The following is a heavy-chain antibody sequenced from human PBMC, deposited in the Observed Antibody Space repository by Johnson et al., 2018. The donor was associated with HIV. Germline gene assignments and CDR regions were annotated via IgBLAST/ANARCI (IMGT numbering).Heavy chain of an antibody. Sequence: EQLVESGGGVVQPGRSLRLSCAASGFTFDDYAMHWVRQAPGKGLVWVSRTNSDGSSTTYADSVKGRFTISRDHSKNTVFLEMNSLRAEDTAGFYCARVSGSGADYYDIMNDAFDIWGQGTMVTVSS. V-gene: IGHV3-74*02. CDR3: ARVSGSGADYYDIMNDAFDI. CDR2: TNSDGSST. J-gene: IGHJ3*02. D-gene: IGHD3-22*01. CDR1: GFTFDDYA.